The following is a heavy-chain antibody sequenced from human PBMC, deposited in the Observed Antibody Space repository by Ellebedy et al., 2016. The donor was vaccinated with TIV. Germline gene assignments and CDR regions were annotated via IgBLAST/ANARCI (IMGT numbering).Heavy chain of an antibody. V-gene: IGHV3-48*04. CDR2: ISSSSSTI. CDR3: ARDIGSGWLWY. CDR1: GFTFSSYS. J-gene: IGHJ4*02. Sequence: GESLKISXAASGFTFSSYSMNWVRQAPGKGLEWVSYISSSSSTIYYADSVKGRFTISRDNAKNSLYLQMNSLRAEDTAVYYCARDIGSGWLWYWGQGTLVTVSS. D-gene: IGHD6-19*01.